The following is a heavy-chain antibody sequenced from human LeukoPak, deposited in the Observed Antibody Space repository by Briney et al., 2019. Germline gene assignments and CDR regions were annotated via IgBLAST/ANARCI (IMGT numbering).Heavy chain of an antibody. J-gene: IGHJ4*02. D-gene: IGHD4-17*01. CDR2: ITSGGAT. CDR1: GFTFSSYG. CDR3: TWMATVRTVDY. Sequence: GGSLRLSCAASGFTFSSYGMHWVRQAPGKGLEWVGRITSGGATDYAAPVKGRFIISRDNSKGTFYLQMNSLKTDDTAMYYCTWMATVRTVDYWGQGALVTVSS. V-gene: IGHV3-15*01.